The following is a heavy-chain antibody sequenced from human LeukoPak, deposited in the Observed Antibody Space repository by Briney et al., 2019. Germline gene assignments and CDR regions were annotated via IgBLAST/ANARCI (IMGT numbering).Heavy chain of an antibody. J-gene: IGHJ3*02. CDR3: ARAHSYDSSGYPHDAFDI. Sequence: SETPSLTCVVSDYSLSSGYYWGWIRQPPGKELEWIGYIYYSGSTNYNPSLKSRVTISVDTSKNQFSLKLSSVAAADTAVYYCARAHSYDSSGYPHDAFDIWGQGTMVTVSS. CDR1: DYSLSSGYY. CDR2: IYYSGST. D-gene: IGHD3-22*01. V-gene: IGHV4-61*01.